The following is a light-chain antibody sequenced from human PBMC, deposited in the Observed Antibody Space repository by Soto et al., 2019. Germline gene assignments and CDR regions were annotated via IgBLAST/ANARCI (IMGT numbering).Light chain of an antibody. CDR3: QQYGSSPIT. Sequence: EIVLMQSPGTLSLSPGERATLSCRASQTLRRTYIAWYQQKPGQAPRVLIYGASTRATGIPARFSGSGSGTEFTLTISSLQSEDFAVYYCQQYGSSPITFGQGRRLEIK. V-gene: IGKV3-20*01. CDR1: QTLRRTY. CDR2: GAS. J-gene: IGKJ5*01.